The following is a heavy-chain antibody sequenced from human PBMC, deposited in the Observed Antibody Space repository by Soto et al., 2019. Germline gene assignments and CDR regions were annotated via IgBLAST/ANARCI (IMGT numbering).Heavy chain of an antibody. D-gene: IGHD5-18*01. CDR1: GFNISDYY. CDR3: ARELEGYDY. J-gene: IGHJ4*02. Sequence: GGSLRLSCAASGFNISDYYMSWIRQAPGKGLEWASYTSSSTTYTNYADSVKGRFTISRDNAKNSLYLQMNSLRAEDMAVYYCARELEGYDYWGQGTLVTVSS. CDR2: TSSSTTYT. V-gene: IGHV3-11*06.